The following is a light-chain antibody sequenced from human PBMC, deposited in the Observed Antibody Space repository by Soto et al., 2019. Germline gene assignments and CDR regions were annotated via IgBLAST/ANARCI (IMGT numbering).Light chain of an antibody. V-gene: IGKV3-20*01. CDR1: QSVISNF. CDR3: QQYGNSPT. CDR2: GAS. J-gene: IGKJ1*01. Sequence: EIVLTQSPGTLSLSPGERAALSCRASQSVISNFLAWYQQKPGQAPRVLIYGASSRAAGIPNRFSGSGSGTDFTLSLSRLEPENFAVYFCQQYGNSPTFGQGTKVEIK.